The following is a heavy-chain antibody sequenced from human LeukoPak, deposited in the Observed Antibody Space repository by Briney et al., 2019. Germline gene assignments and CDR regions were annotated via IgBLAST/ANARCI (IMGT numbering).Heavy chain of an antibody. V-gene: IGHV3-66*01. CDR2: IYSGDST. Sequence: PGGSLRLSCAASGFTVSSNYMSWVRQAPGKGLEWVSVIYSGDSTYYAASVKGRFTISRDNAKNSLYLQMNSLRVEDTAVYYCARDYGGNSGYWGQGTLVTVSS. J-gene: IGHJ4*02. CDR1: GFTVSSNY. CDR3: ARDYGGNSGY. D-gene: IGHD4-23*01.